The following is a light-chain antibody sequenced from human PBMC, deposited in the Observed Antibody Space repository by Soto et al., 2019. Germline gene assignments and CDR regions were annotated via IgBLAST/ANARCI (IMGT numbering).Light chain of an antibody. CDR1: QSGSSNY. CDR3: QQYGSAPRT. CDR2: GAS. J-gene: IGKJ1*01. Sequence: ELVLTQSPGTLSLSPGDRATLSCRASQSGSSNYVAWYQQKPGQAPRLLVYGASIRAPGIPDSFSGSGSGTDFTLVIRRLEPEDFAVYYCQQYGSAPRTFGQGTKVEIK. V-gene: IGKV3-20*01.